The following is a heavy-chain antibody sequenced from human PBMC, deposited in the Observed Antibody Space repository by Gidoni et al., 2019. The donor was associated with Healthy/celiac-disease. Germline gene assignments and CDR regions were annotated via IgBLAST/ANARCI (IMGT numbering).Heavy chain of an antibody. V-gene: IGHV3-15*01. CDR2: IKSKTDGGTT. J-gene: IGHJ4*02. CDR1: GFTFGDAW. CDR3: TTDGLDDSSGYYDY. Sequence: EVQLVESGGGLVKPGGSLSLSCAASGFTFGDAWMSWVRQAPGKGLEGFGRIKSKTDGGTTDYAAPVKGRFTISRDDSKNTLYLQMNSLKTEDTAVYYCTTDGLDDSSGYYDYWGQGTLVTVSS. D-gene: IGHD3-22*01.